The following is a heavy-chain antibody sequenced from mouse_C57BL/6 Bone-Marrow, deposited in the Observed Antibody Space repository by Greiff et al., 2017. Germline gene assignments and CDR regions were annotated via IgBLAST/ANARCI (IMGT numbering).Heavy chain of an antibody. Sequence: VQLVESGPGLVQPSQSLSITCTVSGFSLTSYGVHWVRQSPGKGLEWLGVIWSGGSTDYNAAFISRLSISKDNSKSQVFFKMNSLQADDTAIYYCARPIYYGYDSLSYWGQGTLVTVSA. D-gene: IGHD2-2*01. CDR2: IWSGGST. CDR3: ARPIYYGYDSLSY. CDR1: GFSLTSYG. J-gene: IGHJ3*01. V-gene: IGHV2-2*01.